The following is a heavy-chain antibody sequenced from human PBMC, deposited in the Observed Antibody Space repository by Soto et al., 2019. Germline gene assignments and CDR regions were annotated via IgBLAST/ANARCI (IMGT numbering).Heavy chain of an antibody. V-gene: IGHV1-69*01. J-gene: IGHJ5*02. D-gene: IGHD3-16*02. Sequence: QVQLVQSGAEVKKPGSSVKVSCKASGGTFSSYAISWVRQAPGQGLEWMGGIIPIFGTANYAQKFQGSVTITADESTTTAYMELSSLRSEDTAVYYCARDGYYDYVWGSYRYKYNWFDPWGQGTLVTVSS. CDR3: ARDGYYDYVWGSYRYKYNWFDP. CDR1: GGTFSSYA. CDR2: IIPIFGTA.